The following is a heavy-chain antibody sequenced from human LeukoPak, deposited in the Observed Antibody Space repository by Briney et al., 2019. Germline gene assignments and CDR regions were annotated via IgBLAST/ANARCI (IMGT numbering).Heavy chain of an antibody. CDR1: GGSISSYY. CDR3: ARQVKVWSPTFDH. D-gene: IGHD3-3*01. V-gene: IGHV4-59*01. Sequence: SETLSLTCTVSGGSISSYYWSWIRQPPGKGLEWIGYIYYSGSTNYNPSLKSRVTISVDTSKNQFSLKLSSLTAADTAVYYCARQVKVWSPTFDHWGQGTLVTVSS. J-gene: IGHJ4*02. CDR2: IYYSGST.